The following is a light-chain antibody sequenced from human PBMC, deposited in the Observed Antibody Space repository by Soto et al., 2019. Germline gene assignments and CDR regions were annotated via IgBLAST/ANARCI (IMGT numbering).Light chain of an antibody. CDR1: SRDVGGYNY. CDR3: SSYTTSSTLAV. CDR2: EVN. Sequence: QSALTKPASVSGSPGQSITISCTGTSRDVGGYNYVSWYQQHPGKAPKLMMYEVNNRPSWVSNRFSGSKSGNTASLTISGLQAEDEADYYCSSYTTSSTLAVFGGGTKLTVL. J-gene: IGLJ2*01. V-gene: IGLV2-14*01.